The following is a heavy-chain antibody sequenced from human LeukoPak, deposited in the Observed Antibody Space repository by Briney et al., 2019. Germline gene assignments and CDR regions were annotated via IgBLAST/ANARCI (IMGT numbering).Heavy chain of an antibody. Sequence: GGSLRLSCAASGFTFTNYWMSWVAQAPGRGLEWVASLNEDGSAKFYVDSVRGRFSISRDNAQNSLYLEMNSLRAEDTAVYYCARCEDYWRQGTLVTVSS. V-gene: IGHV3-7*04. CDR1: GFTFTNYW. CDR2: LNEDGSAK. CDR3: ARCEDY. J-gene: IGHJ4*02.